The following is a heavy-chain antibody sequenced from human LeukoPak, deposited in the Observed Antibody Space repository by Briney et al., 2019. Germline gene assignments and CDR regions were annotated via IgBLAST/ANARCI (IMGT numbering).Heavy chain of an antibody. V-gene: IGHV3-21*01. J-gene: IGHJ4*02. CDR1: EFTFSSYT. D-gene: IGHD2-15*01. Sequence: TGGSLRLSCAASEFTFSSYTINWVGQAPGKGLEWVSSISSTSTYISYADSVKGRFAISRDNAKNSLYLQMNSLRAEDTAVYYCARGGGNFDYWGQGTLVTVSS. CDR2: ISSTSTYI. CDR3: ARGGGNFDY.